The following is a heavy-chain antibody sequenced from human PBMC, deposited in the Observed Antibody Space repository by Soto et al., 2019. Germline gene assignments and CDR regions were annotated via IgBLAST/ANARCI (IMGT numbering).Heavy chain of an antibody. CDR1: GGSISSGGYY. V-gene: IGHV4-31*03. CDR2: IYYSGST. D-gene: IGHD2-21*02. CDR3: ARDVVVTATLYYFDY. J-gene: IGHJ4*02. Sequence: QVQLQESGPGLVKPSQTLSLTCTVSGGSISSGGYYWSWIRQHPGKGLEWIGYIYYSGSTYYNPSRKSRVTISVDTSKKQFSLKLSSVTAADTAVYYCARDVVVTATLYYFDYWGQGTLVTVSS.